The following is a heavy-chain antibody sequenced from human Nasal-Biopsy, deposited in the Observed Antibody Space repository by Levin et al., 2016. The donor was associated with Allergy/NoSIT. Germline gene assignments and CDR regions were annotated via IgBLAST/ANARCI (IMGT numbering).Heavy chain of an antibody. CDR3: AQWFRAVIVNEKYVYGMHV. Sequence: SGPTLVKPTQTLTLTCTVSGFSLSASGMCVSWIRQSPGKALEWLARINWDDNRQYNRSLRTRLTITKDTSKKQVVLTMTDMDPADTATYYCAQWFRAVIVNEKYVYGMHVWGQGTTVTVSS. V-gene: IGHV2-70*11. CDR2: INWDDNR. CDR1: GFSLSASGMC. D-gene: IGHD3-10*01. J-gene: IGHJ6*02.